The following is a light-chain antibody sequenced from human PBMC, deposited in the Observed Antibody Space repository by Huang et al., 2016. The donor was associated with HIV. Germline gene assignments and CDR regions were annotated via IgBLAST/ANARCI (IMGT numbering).Light chain of an antibody. CDR2: GAS. CDR1: QSVSSN. V-gene: IGKV3-15*01. CDR3: QQYNNWPPWT. Sequence: DIVLAQSPATLSVSPGERATLFCRASQSVSSNLAWYQQKRGQAPRLLIYGASSRANVISARFSGSGSGTEFTLTISSLQSEDFAVYYCQQYNNWPPWTFGQGTKVEIK. J-gene: IGKJ1*01.